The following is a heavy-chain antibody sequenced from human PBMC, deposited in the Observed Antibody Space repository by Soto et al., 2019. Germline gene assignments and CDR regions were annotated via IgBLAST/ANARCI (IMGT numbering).Heavy chain of an antibody. CDR1: GYTFTSYY. J-gene: IGHJ6*02. V-gene: IGHV1-46*01. Sequence: ASVKVSCKASGYTFTSYYMHWVRQAPGQGLEWMGIIDPSGGSTSYAQKFQGRVTMTRDTSTSTVYMELSSLRSEDTAVYYCARDTGRVGTNYYYGMDVWGQGTTVTVYS. CDR2: IDPSGGST. CDR3: ARDTGRVGTNYYYGMDV. D-gene: IGHD1-26*01.